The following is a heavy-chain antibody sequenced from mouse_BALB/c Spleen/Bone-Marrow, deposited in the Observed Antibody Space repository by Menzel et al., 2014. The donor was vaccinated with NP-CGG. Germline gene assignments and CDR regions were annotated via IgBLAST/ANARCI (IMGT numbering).Heavy chain of an antibody. D-gene: IGHD2-1*01. CDR1: GYTFTDYY. Sequence: SGPELVKPGASVKMSCKASGYTFTDYYMDWVKQSHGESFEWIGRVNPYNGGTSYNQKFKGKATLTVDKSSSTAYMELNSLTSEDSAVYYCARSYGNYAYYFDYWGQGTTLTVSS. V-gene: IGHV1-19*01. CDR3: ARSYGNYAYYFDY. CDR2: VNPYNGGT. J-gene: IGHJ2*01.